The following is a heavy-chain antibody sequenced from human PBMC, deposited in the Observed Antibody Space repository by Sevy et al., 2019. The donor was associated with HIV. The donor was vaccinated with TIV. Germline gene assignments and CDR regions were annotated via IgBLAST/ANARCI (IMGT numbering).Heavy chain of an antibody. Sequence: SETLSLTCTVSGGSISSSSYYWGWIRQPPGKGLEWIGSIYYSGSTYYDPSLKSRVTISVDTSKNQFSLKLSSVTAADTAVYYCARPALYYDSSGYLFWGQGTLVTVSS. D-gene: IGHD3-22*01. CDR2: IYYSGST. V-gene: IGHV4-39*01. CDR1: GGSISSSSYY. CDR3: ARPALYYDSSGYLF. J-gene: IGHJ4*02.